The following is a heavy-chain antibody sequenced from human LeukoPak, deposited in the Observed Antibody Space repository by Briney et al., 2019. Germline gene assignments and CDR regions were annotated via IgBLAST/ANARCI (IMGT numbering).Heavy chain of an antibody. CDR2: ISAYNGNT. CDR3: ARQLSEAQWLALYYFDY. J-gene: IGHJ4*02. Sequence: GASVKVSCKASGYTFTSYGISWVRQAPGQGLEWMGWISAYNGNTNYAQKLQGRVTMTTDTSTSTAYMELRSLRSDDTAVYYCARQLSEAQWLALYYFDYWGQGTLVTVSS. CDR1: GYTFTSYG. V-gene: IGHV1-18*04. D-gene: IGHD6-19*01.